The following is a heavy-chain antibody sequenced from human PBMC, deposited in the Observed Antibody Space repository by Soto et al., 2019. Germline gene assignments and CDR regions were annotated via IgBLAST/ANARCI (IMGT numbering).Heavy chain of an antibody. CDR1: GFTFGDYA. V-gene: IGHV3-49*03. CDR2: IRSKAYGGTT. Sequence: GGSLRLSCTASGFTFGDYAMSWFRQAPGKGLEWVGFIRSKAYGGTTEYAASVKGRFTISRDDSKSIAYLQMNSLKTEDTAVYYCTGSRKYYDFWGGYYYYYGMDVWGQGTTVTVSS. CDR3: TGSRKYYDFWGGYYYYYGMDV. D-gene: IGHD3-3*01. J-gene: IGHJ6*02.